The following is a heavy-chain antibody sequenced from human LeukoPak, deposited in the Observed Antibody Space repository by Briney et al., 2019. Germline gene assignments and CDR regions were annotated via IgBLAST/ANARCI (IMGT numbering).Heavy chain of an antibody. D-gene: IGHD1-26*01. CDR2: IIPIFGTA. V-gene: IGHV1-69*05. J-gene: IGHJ5*02. CDR3: ARSALRGALLASRDWFDP. CDR1: GYTFTSYG. Sequence: SVKVSCKASGYTFTSYGISWVRQAPGQGLEWMGRIIPIFGTANYAQKFQGRVTITTDESTSTAYMELSSLRSEDTAVYYCARSALRGALLASRDWFDPWGQGTLVTVSS.